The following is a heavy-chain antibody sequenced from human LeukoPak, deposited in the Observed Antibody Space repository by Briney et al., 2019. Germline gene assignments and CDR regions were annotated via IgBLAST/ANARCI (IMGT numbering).Heavy chain of an antibody. J-gene: IGHJ6*02. CDR2: IYPADSDT. CDR3: ARQSRAVASRYYYYGMDV. V-gene: IGHV5-51*01. CDR1: GYSFTTYW. Sequence: GESLKISCKGFGYSFTTYWIGWVRKMPGKGLEWMGIIYPADSDTRYNPSFQGQVTMSADKSINTAYLQWSSLMASDTAIYYCARQSRAVASRYYYYGMDVWGPGTTVTVSS. D-gene: IGHD6-19*01.